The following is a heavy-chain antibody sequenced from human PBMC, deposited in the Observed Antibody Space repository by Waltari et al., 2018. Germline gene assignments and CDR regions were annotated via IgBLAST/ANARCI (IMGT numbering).Heavy chain of an antibody. CDR1: GGSIGSNY. Sequence: QVQLQESGPGLVTPSATLSLPCTVSGGSIGSNYWTWIRQPPGKGLEWIGYICYTGSANYNASLTSRVTISVDTAKNQFYLKLTSVTAADTAVYYCARTGMTVAGTSFLDAWGQGTLVTVSS. J-gene: IGHJ5*02. D-gene: IGHD6-19*01. CDR2: ICYTGSA. V-gene: IGHV4-59*01. CDR3: ARTGMTVAGTSFLDA.